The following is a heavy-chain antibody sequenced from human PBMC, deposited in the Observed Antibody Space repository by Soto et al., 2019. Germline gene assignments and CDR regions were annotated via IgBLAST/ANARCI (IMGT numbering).Heavy chain of an antibody. CDR3: ARAGYSRGNPSWFDP. D-gene: IGHD6-19*01. CDR1: GFTVSSNY. V-gene: IGHV3-53*04. CDR2: IYSGGST. J-gene: IGHJ5*02. Sequence: GGSLRLSCAASGFTVSSNYMSWVRQAPGKGLEWVSVIYSGGSTYYAETVKGRFTISRHNSKNTLYLQMNSLRAEDTAVYYCARAGYSRGNPSWFDPWGQGTLVTVSS.